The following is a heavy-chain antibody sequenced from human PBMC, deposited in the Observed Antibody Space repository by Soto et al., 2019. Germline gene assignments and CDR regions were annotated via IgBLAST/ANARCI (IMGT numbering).Heavy chain of an antibody. J-gene: IGHJ6*02. D-gene: IGHD3-10*01. CDR3: ARVRDYGLGTNRHYYGMDV. CDR2: LYTMGST. V-gene: IGHV4-4*07. CDR1: GGSISGYY. Sequence: QVQLQESGPGLVKSSETLSLTCTVSGGSISGYYWSWIRQPAGKGLEWIGRLYTMGSTNYNPSLQSRVTMSVDTSKNECSLKVSSVTAADTAVYFCARVRDYGLGTNRHYYGMDVWGQGTTVTVSS.